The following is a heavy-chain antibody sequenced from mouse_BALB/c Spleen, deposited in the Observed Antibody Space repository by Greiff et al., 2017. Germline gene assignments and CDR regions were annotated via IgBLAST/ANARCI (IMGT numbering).Heavy chain of an antibody. J-gene: IGHJ3*01. CDR3: ARRDNSEGFAY. V-gene: IGHV5-17*02. CDR2: ISSGSSTI. Sequence: EVMLVESGGGLVQPGGSRKLSCAASGFTFSSFGMHWVRQAPEKGLEWVAYISSGSSTIYYADTVKGRFTISRDNPKNTLFLQMTSLRSEDTAMYYCARRDNSEGFAYWGQGTLVTVSA. D-gene: IGHD3-3*01. CDR1: GFTFSSFG.